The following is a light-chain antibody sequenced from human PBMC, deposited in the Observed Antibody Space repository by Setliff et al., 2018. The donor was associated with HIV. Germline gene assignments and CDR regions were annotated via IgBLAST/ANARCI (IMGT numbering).Light chain of an antibody. V-gene: IGLV2-14*01. CDR3: ISYATTNTLP. CDR2: EVR. J-gene: IGLJ1*01. Sequence: SVLAQPASVSGSPGQSITISCTGTSSDVGGYNYVSWYQQHPGKAPKLIIYEVRNRPSGVSNRFSGSKSGNTASLTISGLQAEDEADYYCISYATTNTLPFGTGTKVTVL. CDR1: SSDVGGYNY.